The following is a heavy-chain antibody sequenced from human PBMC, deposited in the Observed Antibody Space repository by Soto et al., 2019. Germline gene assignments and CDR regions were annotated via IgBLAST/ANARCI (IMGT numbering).Heavy chain of an antibody. CDR1: GGSISSYY. CDR3: ARGTTVTSYYGMDV. J-gene: IGHJ6*02. CDR2: IYTSGST. V-gene: IGHV4-4*07. Sequence: PSETLSLSCTVSGGSISSYYWSWIRQPAGKGLEWIGRIYTSGSTNYNPSLKSRVTMSVDTSKNQFSLKLSSVTAADTAVYYCARGTTVTSYYGMDVWGQGTTVTVSS. D-gene: IGHD4-17*01.